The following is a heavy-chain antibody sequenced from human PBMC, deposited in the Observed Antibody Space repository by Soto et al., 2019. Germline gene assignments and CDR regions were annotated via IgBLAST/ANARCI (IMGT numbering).Heavy chain of an antibody. CDR3: ARAYDSSGFLSL. V-gene: IGHV1-3*01. CDR2: INAGNGNT. D-gene: IGHD3-22*01. J-gene: IGHJ4*02. Sequence: ASVKVSCKASGYTFTSYAMHWVRQAPGQRLEWMGWINAGNGNTKYSQKFQGRVTITRDTSASTAYMELSSLRSEDTAVYYCARAYDSSGFLSLWGQGTLVTVSS. CDR1: GYTFTSYA.